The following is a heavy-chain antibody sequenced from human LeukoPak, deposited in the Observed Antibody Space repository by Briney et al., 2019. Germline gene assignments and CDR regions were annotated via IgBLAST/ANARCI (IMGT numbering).Heavy chain of an antibody. V-gene: IGHV5-51*01. CDR2: IYPGDSDT. D-gene: IGHD5-18*01. J-gene: IGHJ4*02. CDR1: GYSFTSYW. Sequence: GESLKVSCKGSGYSFTSYWIGWVRQMPGKGLEWMGIIYPGDSDTRYSPSFQGQVTISADKSISTAYLQWSSLKASDTAMYYCARHKAPGYSYGLQSVYFDYWGQGTLVTVSS. CDR3: ARHKAPGYSYGLQSVYFDY.